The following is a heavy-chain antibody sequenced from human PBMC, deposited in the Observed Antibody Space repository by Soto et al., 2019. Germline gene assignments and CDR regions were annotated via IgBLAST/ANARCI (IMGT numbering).Heavy chain of an antibody. Sequence: PGGSLRLSWAASGFTCSSYAMSWVRQAPGKGLEWVSAISGSGGSTYYADSVKGRFTISRDNSKNTLYLQMNSLRAEDTAVYYCAKDQYSSGWYEYFQHWGQGTLVTVSS. J-gene: IGHJ1*01. CDR1: GFTCSSYA. D-gene: IGHD6-19*01. V-gene: IGHV3-23*01. CDR2: ISGSGGST. CDR3: AKDQYSSGWYEYFQH.